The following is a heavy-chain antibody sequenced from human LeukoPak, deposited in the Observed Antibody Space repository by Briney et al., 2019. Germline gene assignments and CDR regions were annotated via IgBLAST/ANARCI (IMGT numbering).Heavy chain of an antibody. J-gene: IGHJ4*02. Sequence: GGSPRLSCAASGFIFSNYAMHWVRQAPGKGLEWVALISSDGSKTYHADSVKGRFSTSRDNSKNTLYLQLNSLRAEDTSVYYCARDSTYWYDSGSSGPHYFDYWGQGTLVTVSS. D-gene: IGHD3-10*01. CDR2: ISSDGSKT. CDR3: ARDSTYWYDSGSSGPHYFDY. V-gene: IGHV3-30*01. CDR1: GFIFSNYA.